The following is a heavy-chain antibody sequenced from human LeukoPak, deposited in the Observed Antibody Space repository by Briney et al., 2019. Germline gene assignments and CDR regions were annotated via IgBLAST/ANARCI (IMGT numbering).Heavy chain of an antibody. Sequence: GGSLRLSCAASGFTFSSYAMSWVRQAPGKGLEWVSAISGSGGSAYYGDSVKGRFTISRDNSKNTLYLQMNSLRAEDTAVYYCAKGSGYSYGYFDYWGQGTLVTVSS. V-gene: IGHV3-23*01. CDR2: ISGSGGSA. CDR1: GFTFSSYA. D-gene: IGHD5-18*01. J-gene: IGHJ4*02. CDR3: AKGSGYSYGYFDY.